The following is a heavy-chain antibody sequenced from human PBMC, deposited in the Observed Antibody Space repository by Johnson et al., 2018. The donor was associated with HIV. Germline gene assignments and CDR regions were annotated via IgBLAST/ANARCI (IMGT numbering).Heavy chain of an antibody. J-gene: IGHJ3*02. CDR3: AREWLRSRGGAFDI. CDR1: GFTLSSYA. D-gene: IGHD5-12*01. CDR2: ISYDGSNK. V-gene: IGHV3-30-3*01. Sequence: QVQVLESGGGVVQPGRSLRLSCAASGFTLSSYAMHWVRQAPGKGLEWVAVISYDGSNKYYADSVKGRFTISRDNSKNTLYLQMNSLRAEDTAVYYCAREWLRSRGGAFDIWGQGTMVTVSS.